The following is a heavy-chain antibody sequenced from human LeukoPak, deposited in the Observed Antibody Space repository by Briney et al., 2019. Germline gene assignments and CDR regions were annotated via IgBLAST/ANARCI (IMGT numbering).Heavy chain of an antibody. Sequence: QSGRSLRLSCAASGFTFSSYGIHWVRQAPGKGLEWVAVISYDGSNKYYADSVKGRFTISRDNSKNTLYLQMNSLRAEDTAVYYCAREYYYDSSGYYYGVGYWGQGTLVTVSS. J-gene: IGHJ4*02. CDR2: ISYDGSNK. D-gene: IGHD3-22*01. CDR3: AREYYYDSSGYYYGVGY. V-gene: IGHV3-30*03. CDR1: GFTFSSYG.